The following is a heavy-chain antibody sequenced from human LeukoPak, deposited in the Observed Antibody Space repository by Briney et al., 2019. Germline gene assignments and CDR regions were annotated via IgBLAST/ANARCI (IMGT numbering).Heavy chain of an antibody. Sequence: GGSLRLSCAASGFTFSSYGMHWVRQAPGKGLEWVAFIRYDGSNKYYADSVKGRFTISRDNSKNTLYLQMNSLRAEDTTVYYCAKDLVRITIFGVVIRTLNSVPDYWGQGTLVTVSS. D-gene: IGHD3-3*01. J-gene: IGHJ4*02. CDR3: AKDLVRITIFGVVIRTLNSVPDY. CDR1: GFTFSSYG. V-gene: IGHV3-30*02. CDR2: IRYDGSNK.